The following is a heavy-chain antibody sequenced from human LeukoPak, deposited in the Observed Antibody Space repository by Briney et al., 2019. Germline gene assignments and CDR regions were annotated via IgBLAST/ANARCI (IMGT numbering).Heavy chain of an antibody. J-gene: IGHJ3*02. V-gene: IGHV1-69*13. Sequence: AVKVSCKASGGTFSSYAISWVRQAPGQGLEWMGGIIPIFGTANYAQKFQGRVTITADESTSTAYMELSSLRAEDTAVYYCAKDGGHSSGWSPGDAFDIWGQGTMVTVSS. CDR1: GGTFSSYA. CDR2: IIPIFGTA. CDR3: AKDGGHSSGWSPGDAFDI. D-gene: IGHD6-19*01.